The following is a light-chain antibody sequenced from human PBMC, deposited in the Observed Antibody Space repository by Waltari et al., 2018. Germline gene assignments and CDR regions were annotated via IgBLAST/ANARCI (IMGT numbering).Light chain of an antibody. CDR1: NSDIGYYNY. J-gene: IGLJ2*01. V-gene: IGLV2-11*01. Sequence: QAALTQPRSVSGSPGQSVTISCTGTNSDIGYYNYFPWYQQYPGTAPKILIYEVDKRPSGVSDRFSGSKSGNTASLTISGLQAEDETDYFCISYAGSNTWVFGGGTRLTVL. CDR3: ISYAGSNTWV. CDR2: EVD.